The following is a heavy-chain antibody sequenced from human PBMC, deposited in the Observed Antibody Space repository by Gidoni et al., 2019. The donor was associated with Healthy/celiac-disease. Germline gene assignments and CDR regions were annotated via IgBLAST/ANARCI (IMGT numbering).Heavy chain of an antibody. V-gene: IGHV3-30*03. D-gene: IGHD6-19*01. CDR3: AREAESYSSGWYPFDY. J-gene: IGHJ4*02. Sequence: QVQLVESGGGVVQPGRSLRLSCAASGFTFRSYGMHWVRQAPGKGLEWVAVISYDGTNNYYPDSVKGRFTISRDNSKNTLYLQMNSLRAEDTAEYSCAREAESYSSGWYPFDYWGQGTLVTVSS. CDR1: GFTFRSYG. CDR2: ISYDGTNN.